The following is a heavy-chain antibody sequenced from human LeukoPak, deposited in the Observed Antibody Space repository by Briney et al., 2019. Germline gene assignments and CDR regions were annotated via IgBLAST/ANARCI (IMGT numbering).Heavy chain of an antibody. CDR2: IYPGDSDT. CDR1: GYSFTSYW. D-gene: IGHD2-15*01. J-gene: IGHJ5*02. V-gene: IGHV5-51*01. CDR3: ARRKVSSCGDIALNWFDP. Sequence: RGESLKISCKGSGYSFTSYWIGWVRQMPGKGLEWMGIIYPGDSDTRYSPSFQGQVTISADKSISTAYLQWSSLKASDTAMYYRARRKVSSCGDIALNWFDPWGQGTLVTVSS.